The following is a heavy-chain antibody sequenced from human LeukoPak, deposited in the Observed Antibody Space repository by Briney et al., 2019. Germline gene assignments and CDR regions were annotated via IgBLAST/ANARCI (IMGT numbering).Heavy chain of an antibody. J-gene: IGHJ4*02. CDR2: IYTGGST. V-gene: IGHV4-61*02. D-gene: IGHD3-3*01. Sequence: SETLSLACTVSGGSISSGRYYWSWMRRPAGKGLEWIGRIYTGGSTNYNPSLKSRVTISVDTSKNQFSLKLSSVTAADTAVYYCAIAYYDFWSGPLLSVYDYWGQGTLVTVSS. CDR1: GGSISSGRYY. CDR3: AIAYYDFWSGPLLSVYDY.